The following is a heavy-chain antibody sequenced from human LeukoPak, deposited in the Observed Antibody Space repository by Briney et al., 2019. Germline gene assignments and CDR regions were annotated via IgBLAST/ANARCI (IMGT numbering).Heavy chain of an antibody. CDR2: ISWNSGII. V-gene: IGHV3-9*03. CDR1: GFTFDDYA. Sequence: PGGSLRLSCAASGFTFDDYAMHWVRQVPGKGLEWVSGISWNSGIIVYADSVKGRFTISRDNAKNSLYLQMNSLRAEDMALYYCAKDREWEILGVFDIWGQGTMVTVSS. CDR3: AKDREWEILGVFDI. J-gene: IGHJ3*02. D-gene: IGHD1-26*01.